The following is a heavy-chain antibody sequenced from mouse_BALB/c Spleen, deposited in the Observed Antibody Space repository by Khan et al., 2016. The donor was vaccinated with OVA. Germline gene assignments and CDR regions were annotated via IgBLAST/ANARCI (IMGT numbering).Heavy chain of an antibody. J-gene: IGHJ3*01. Sequence: EVHLVESGGGLVKPGGSLKVSCAASGFTFSNYAMSWVRQTPEKRLEWVASISSGGRTYYPDRVKGRFTISRDNARNILYLQMSSLRSEDTAMYYCARDYWFVYWGQGTLVTVSA. CDR3: ARDYWFVY. CDR1: GFTFSNYA. V-gene: IGHV5-6-5*01. CDR2: ISSGGRT.